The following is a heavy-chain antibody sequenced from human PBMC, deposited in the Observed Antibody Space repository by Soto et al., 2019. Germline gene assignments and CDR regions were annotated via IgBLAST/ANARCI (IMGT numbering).Heavy chain of an antibody. D-gene: IGHD6-6*01. CDR3: ASSIAGHYYYGMDV. CDR2: IIPIFGTA. J-gene: IGHJ6*02. V-gene: IGHV1-69*13. Sequence: SVKVSCKASGGTFSSYAISWVRQAPGQGLEWMGGIIPIFGTANYAQKFQGRVTITADESTSTAYMELSSLRSEDTAVYYCASSIAGHYYYGMDVWGQGTTVTVSS. CDR1: GGTFSSYA.